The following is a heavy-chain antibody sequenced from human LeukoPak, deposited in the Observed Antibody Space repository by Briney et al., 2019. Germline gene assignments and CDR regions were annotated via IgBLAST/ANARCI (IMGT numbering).Heavy chain of an antibody. J-gene: IGHJ6*02. CDR3: ARGCWGSTSCTAYYYGMDV. CDR2: INHSGST. V-gene: IGHV4-34*01. Sequence: PSETLSLTCAVYGGSFSGYYWSWIRQPPGKGLEWIGEINHSGSTNYNPSLKSRVTISVDTSKNQFSLELSSVTAADTAVYYCARGCWGSTSCTAYYYGMDVWGQGTTVTVSS. D-gene: IGHD2-2*01. CDR1: GGSFSGYY.